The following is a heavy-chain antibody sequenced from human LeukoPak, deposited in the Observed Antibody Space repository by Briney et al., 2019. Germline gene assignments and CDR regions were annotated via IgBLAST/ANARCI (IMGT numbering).Heavy chain of an antibody. Sequence: SVKVSCKASGGTFSNYVISWVRQAPGQGLEWMGRITPILGIANYAQNFQDRVTITVDKSTSTVYMELSSLTSDDTAMYYCARALRGGDYSADYWGQGTLVTVSS. D-gene: IGHD2-15*01. CDR2: ITPILGIA. CDR1: GGTFSNYV. V-gene: IGHV1-69*04. CDR3: ARALRGGDYSADY. J-gene: IGHJ4*02.